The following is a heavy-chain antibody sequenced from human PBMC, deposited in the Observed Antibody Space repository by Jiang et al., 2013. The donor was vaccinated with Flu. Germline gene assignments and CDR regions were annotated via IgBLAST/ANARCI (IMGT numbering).Heavy chain of an antibody. V-gene: IGHV4-34*01. CDR2: INHSGST. CDR1: GGSFSGYY. J-gene: IGHJ4*02. CDR3: ARGVTKEMATIFYFDY. D-gene: IGHD5-24*01. Sequence: GSGLVKPSETLSLACAVYGGSFSGYYWSWIRQPSGKGLEWIGEINHSGSTNYNPSLKSRVTISVDTSKNQFSLKLSSVTAADTAVYYCARGVTKEMATIFYFDYWGQGTLVTVSS.